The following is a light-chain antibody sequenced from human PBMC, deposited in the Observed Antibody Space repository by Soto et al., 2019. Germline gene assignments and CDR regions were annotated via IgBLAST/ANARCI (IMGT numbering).Light chain of an antibody. CDR1: SSDVGGSNH. Sequence: QSALTQPRSVTGSPGRSVTISCSGTSSDVGGSNHVSWYQHHPGKAPKCLIYDVNKRPSGVPDRFSGSKSGNTASLTISGLQTDDEADYYCCSSAGSYTFVFGSGTKVTVL. V-gene: IGLV2-11*01. CDR2: DVN. CDR3: CSSAGSYTFV. J-gene: IGLJ1*01.